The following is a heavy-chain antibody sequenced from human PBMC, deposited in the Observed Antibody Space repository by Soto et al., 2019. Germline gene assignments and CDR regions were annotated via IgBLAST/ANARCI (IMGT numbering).Heavy chain of an antibody. CDR1: GGTFSSYA. D-gene: IGHD2-2*01. CDR3: ARMGYCSSTSCYGPQGYYYGMDV. V-gene: IGHV1-69*13. CDR2: IIPIFGTA. J-gene: IGHJ6*02. Sequence: SVKVSCKASGGTFSSYAISWVRQAPGQGLEWMGGIIPIFGTANYAQKFQGRVTITADESTSTAYMELSSLRSEDTAVYYCARMGYCSSTSCYGPQGYYYGMDVWGQGTTVTVSS.